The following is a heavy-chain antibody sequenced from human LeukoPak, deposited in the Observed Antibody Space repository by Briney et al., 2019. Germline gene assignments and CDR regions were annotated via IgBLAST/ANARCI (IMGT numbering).Heavy chain of an antibody. CDR3: ARDPGLYGGNSNFYYGMGV. D-gene: IGHD4-23*01. CDR1: GGTFSSYA. J-gene: IGHJ6*02. Sequence: SVKVSCKASGGTFSSYAISWVRQAPGQGLEWMGRIIPILDIANYAQEFQGRLTITADKSTSTAYMELSSLRSEDTAVYYCARDPGLYGGNSNFYYGMGVWGQGTTVTVSS. V-gene: IGHV1-69*04. CDR2: IIPILDIA.